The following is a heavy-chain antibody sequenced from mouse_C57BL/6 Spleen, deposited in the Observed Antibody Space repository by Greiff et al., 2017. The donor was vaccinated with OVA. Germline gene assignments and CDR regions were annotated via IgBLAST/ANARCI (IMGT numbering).Heavy chain of an antibody. V-gene: IGHV1-54*01. CDR1: GYAFTNYL. CDR3: ARPGSSYVRGFAY. J-gene: IGHJ3*01. CDR2: INPGSGGT. Sequence: QVQLQQSGAELVRPGTSVKVSCKASGYAFTNYLIEWVKQRPGQGLEWIGVINPGSGGTNYNEKFKGKATLTADKSSSTAYMQLSSLTSEDSAVYCCARPGSSYVRGFAYWGQGTLVTVSA. D-gene: IGHD1-1*01.